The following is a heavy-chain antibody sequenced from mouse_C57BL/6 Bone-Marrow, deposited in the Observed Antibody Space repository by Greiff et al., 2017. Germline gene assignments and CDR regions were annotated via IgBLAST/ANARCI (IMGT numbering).Heavy chain of an antibody. Sequence: EVQGVESGGGLVKPGGSLKLSCAASGFTFSSYAMSWVRQTPEKRLEWVATISDGGSYTYYPDNVKGRFTISRENAKNNLYLQMSHLKSEDTAMYYCARAYDSEGWFAYWGQGTLVTVSA. J-gene: IGHJ3*01. CDR2: ISDGGSYT. CDR1: GFTFSSYA. CDR3: ARAYDSEGWFAY. V-gene: IGHV5-4*01. D-gene: IGHD2-4*01.